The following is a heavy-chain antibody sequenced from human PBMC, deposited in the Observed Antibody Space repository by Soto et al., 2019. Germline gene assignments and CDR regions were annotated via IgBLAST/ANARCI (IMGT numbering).Heavy chain of an antibody. CDR1: GDTFSSQY. J-gene: IGHJ5*02. V-gene: IGHV1-46*01. CDR3: VGGADLEGRYNWFDP. CDR2: INPSRATT. Sequence: QVQLVQSGAEVKKPGSSVKVSCKSFGDTFSSQYIHWVRQAPGQGLEWVGLINPSRATTTISQKFQGRVTLTSDTSTRTVYMELSSLRSDDTAIYFCVGGADLEGRYNWFDPWGQGTLVTVSS. D-gene: IGHD3-3*01.